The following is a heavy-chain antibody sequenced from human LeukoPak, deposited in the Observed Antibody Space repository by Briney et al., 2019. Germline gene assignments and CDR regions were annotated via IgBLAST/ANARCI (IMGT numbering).Heavy chain of an antibody. CDR3: ARSFSIVVVTNFDY. CDR2: ISAYNGNT. J-gene: IGHJ4*02. V-gene: IGHV1-18*04. CDR1: GYTFTNSY. D-gene: IGHD2-21*02. Sequence: GASVKVSCKASGYTFTNSYIHWVRQAPGQGLEWMGWISAYNGNTNYAQKLQGRVTTTTDTSTSTAYMELRSLRSDDTAAYYCARSFSIVVVTNFDYWGQGTLVTVSS.